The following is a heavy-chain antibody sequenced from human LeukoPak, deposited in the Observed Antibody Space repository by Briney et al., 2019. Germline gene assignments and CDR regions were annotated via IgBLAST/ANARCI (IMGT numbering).Heavy chain of an antibody. Sequence: GGSLRLSCSASGFTFSSYGMHWVRQAPGKGLEWVAVISYDGSNKYYADSVKGRFTISRDNSKNTLYLQMNSLRAEDTAVYYCAKDFSWTWTPLSDWGQGTLVTVSS. V-gene: IGHV3-30*18. D-gene: IGHD2/OR15-2a*01. J-gene: IGHJ4*02. CDR2: ISYDGSNK. CDR1: GFTFSSYG. CDR3: AKDFSWTWTPLSD.